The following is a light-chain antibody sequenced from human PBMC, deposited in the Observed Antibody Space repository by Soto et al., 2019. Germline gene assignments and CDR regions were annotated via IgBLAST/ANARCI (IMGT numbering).Light chain of an antibody. J-gene: IGLJ1*01. CDR1: SSDVGNYDR. Sequence: QSALTQPPSVSGSLGQSVTISCTGTSSDVGNYDRVSWYQQPPGTAPKLMIYEVSNRPSGVPDRFSGSKSGNTASLTISGLQAEDEADYYCSSYTSSSTDVFGTGTKLTVL. CDR3: SSYTSSSTDV. CDR2: EVS. V-gene: IGLV2-18*02.